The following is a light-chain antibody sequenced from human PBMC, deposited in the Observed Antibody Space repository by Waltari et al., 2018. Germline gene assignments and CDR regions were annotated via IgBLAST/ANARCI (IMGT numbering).Light chain of an antibody. J-gene: IGKJ1*01. CDR3: QHYVSLPAT. Sequence: EIVLTQSPGTLSLSQGERVTLSCRASQSVSRALAWYQQKPGQAPRLLIYTASNRATGIPDRFSGSGSGTDFSLTISRLEPEDFAVYYCQHYVSLPATFGQGTRVEIK. V-gene: IGKV3-20*01. CDR1: QSVSRA. CDR2: TAS.